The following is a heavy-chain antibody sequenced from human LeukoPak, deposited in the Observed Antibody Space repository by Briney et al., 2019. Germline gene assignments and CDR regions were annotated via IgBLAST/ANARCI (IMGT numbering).Heavy chain of an antibody. Sequence: GGPLRLSCAASGFTFSNYAITWVRQAPGKGLEWVSAISGSGGSTYYADSVKGRFTISRDNSKNTLYLQMNSLRAEDTAVYYCAKVDWLSTELWFDPWGQGTLVTVSS. CDR1: GFTFSNYA. D-gene: IGHD3-9*01. V-gene: IGHV3-23*01. CDR2: ISGSGGST. CDR3: AKVDWLSTELWFDP. J-gene: IGHJ5*02.